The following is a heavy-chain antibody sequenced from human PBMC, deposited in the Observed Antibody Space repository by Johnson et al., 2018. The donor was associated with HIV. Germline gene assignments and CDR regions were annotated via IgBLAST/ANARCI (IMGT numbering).Heavy chain of an antibody. J-gene: IGHJ3*02. CDR1: GFTFSTYA. CDR3: ARDGSTSCYVYSDAFDI. Sequence: QVQLVESGGGVVQPGRFLRLSCAASGFTFSTYAMHWVRQAPGKGLEWVAVISYDGSNKYYADSVKGRFTISRDNSKNTLYLQMNSLRPEDTAVYYCARDGSTSCYVYSDAFDIWGQGTMVTVSS. D-gene: IGHD2-2*01. CDR2: ISYDGSNK. V-gene: IGHV3-30-3*01.